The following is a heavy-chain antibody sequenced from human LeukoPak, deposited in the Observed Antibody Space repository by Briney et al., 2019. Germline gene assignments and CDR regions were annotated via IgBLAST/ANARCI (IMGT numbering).Heavy chain of an antibody. J-gene: IGHJ3*02. V-gene: IGHV1-2*06. CDR2: INPNSGGT. D-gene: IGHD3-16*01. CDR1: GYTFTGYY. Sequence: ASVKVSCKASGYTFTGYYMHWVRQAPGQGLEWMGRINPNSGGTNYAQKFQGRVTMTRDTSISTAYMELSSLRSEDTAVYYCASAIGAHDAFDIWGQGTMVTVSS. CDR3: ASAIGAHDAFDI.